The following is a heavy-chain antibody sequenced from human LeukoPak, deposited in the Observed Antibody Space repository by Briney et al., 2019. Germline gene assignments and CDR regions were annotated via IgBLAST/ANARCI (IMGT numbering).Heavy chain of an antibody. D-gene: IGHD6-6*01. CDR1: GGSISSSSYY. CDR3: ARNIAAHPDAFDI. Sequence: SETLSLTCTVSGGSISSSSYYWGWIRQPPGKGLEWIGSIYYSGSTYYNPSLKSRVTISVDTSKNHFSLKLSSVTAADTAVYYCARNIAAHPDAFDIWGQGTMVTVSS. CDR2: IYYSGST. J-gene: IGHJ3*02. V-gene: IGHV4-39*07.